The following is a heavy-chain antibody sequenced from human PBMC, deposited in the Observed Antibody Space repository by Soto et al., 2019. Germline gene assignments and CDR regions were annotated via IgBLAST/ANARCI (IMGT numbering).Heavy chain of an antibody. Sequence: QVQLVESGGGVVQPGRSLRLSCAASGFTFSSYVMHWVRQAPGKGLEWVAVIWYDGSNKYYADSVKGRFTISRDNSKNTLYLQMNSLRAEDTAVYYCARAFSVANTNYYYYGMDVWGQGTTVTVSS. CDR1: GFTFSSYV. CDR3: ARAFSVANTNYYYYGMDV. J-gene: IGHJ6*02. V-gene: IGHV3-33*01. D-gene: IGHD6-19*01. CDR2: IWYDGSNK.